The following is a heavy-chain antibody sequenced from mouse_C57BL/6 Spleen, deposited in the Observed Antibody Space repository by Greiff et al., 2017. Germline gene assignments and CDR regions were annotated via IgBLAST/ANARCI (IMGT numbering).Heavy chain of an antibody. CDR1: GFTFSNYW. V-gene: IGHV6-3*01. Sequence: EVKLVESGGGLVQPGGSMKLSCVASGFTFSNYWMNWVRQSPEKGLEWVAQIRLKSDNYATHYAESVKGRFTISRDDSKSSVYLQMNNLRAEDTGIYYRSLTVYYFDYWGQGTTLTVSS. J-gene: IGHJ2*01. CDR2: IRLKSDNYAT. D-gene: IGHD4-1*01. CDR3: SLTVYYFDY.